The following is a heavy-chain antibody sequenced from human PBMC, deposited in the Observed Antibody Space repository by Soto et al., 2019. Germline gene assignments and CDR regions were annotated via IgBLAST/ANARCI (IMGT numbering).Heavy chain of an antibody. V-gene: IGHV3-23*01. Sequence: GGSLRLSCAASGFTFDTYVLSWVRQSPGKGLEWVASISGIGITTFYAESVRGRFIISRDDSNNSVFLQMAGLRADDTALYFCATTQRDLSTCWHNFDYCGQGALVTVSS. CDR2: ISGIGITT. J-gene: IGHJ4*02. CDR1: GFTFDTYV. D-gene: IGHD2-15*01. CDR3: ATTQRDLSTCWHNFDY.